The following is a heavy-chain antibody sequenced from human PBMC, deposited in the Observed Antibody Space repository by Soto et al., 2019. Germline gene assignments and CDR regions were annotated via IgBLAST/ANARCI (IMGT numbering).Heavy chain of an antibody. V-gene: IGHV1-69*13. Sequence: SVKVSCKASGGTFSSYAISWVRQAPGQGLEWMGGIIPIFGTANYAQKLQGRVTITADESTSTAYMELSSLRSEDTAVYYCARGNVVVVAATPTEYFQHWGQGTLVTVSS. D-gene: IGHD2-15*01. CDR2: IIPIFGTA. J-gene: IGHJ1*01. CDR3: ARGNVVVVAATPTEYFQH. CDR1: GGTFSSYA.